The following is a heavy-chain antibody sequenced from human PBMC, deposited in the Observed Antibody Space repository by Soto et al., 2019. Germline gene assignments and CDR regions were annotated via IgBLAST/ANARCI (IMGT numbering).Heavy chain of an antibody. J-gene: IGHJ6*02. V-gene: IGHV1-46*01. CDR1: GYTFTSYH. D-gene: IGHD3-16*01. CDR2: LNPNGGSP. Sequence: VRLVQSGAELKKPGASVKLSCQASGYTFTSYHIHWVRQAPGQGLEWMGVLNPNGGSPTYAQKFQGRVTMNGDTSTSTVHMELTGLRSEDTAVYYCARLEYGFGGLPYGMDIWGQGSTVVVSS. CDR3: ARLEYGFGGLPYGMDI.